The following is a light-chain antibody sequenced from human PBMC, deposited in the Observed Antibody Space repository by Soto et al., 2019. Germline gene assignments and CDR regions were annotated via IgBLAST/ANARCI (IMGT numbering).Light chain of an antibody. V-gene: IGKV3-20*01. CDR1: QSVSDNH. CDR3: HHYDRSPIFT. Sequence: EIVLTQSPGTLSLSPGERATLSCGASQSVSDNHLAWYHQKPGQPPRLLIYGASNRATSIPDRFSGHGSGTDFTLTISRQEPEDFATYYCHHYDRSPIFTFGPGTKVDI. J-gene: IGKJ3*01. CDR2: GAS.